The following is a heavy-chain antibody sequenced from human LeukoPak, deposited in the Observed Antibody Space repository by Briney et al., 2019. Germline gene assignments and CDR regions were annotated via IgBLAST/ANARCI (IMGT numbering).Heavy chain of an antibody. V-gene: IGHV4-39*07. CDR3: ARSPIMITFGGVIVPPGAFDI. J-gene: IGHJ3*02. CDR2: IYYSGST. Sequence: PSETLSLTCTVSGGSISSSSYYWGWIRQPPGKGLEWIGSIYYSGSTYYNPSLKSRVTISVDTSKNQFSLKLSSVTAADTAVYYCARSPIMITFGGVIVPPGAFDIWGQGTMVTVSS. D-gene: IGHD3-16*02. CDR1: GGSISSSSYY.